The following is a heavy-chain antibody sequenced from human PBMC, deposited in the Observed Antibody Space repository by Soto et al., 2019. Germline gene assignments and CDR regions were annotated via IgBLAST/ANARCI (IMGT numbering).Heavy chain of an antibody. CDR1: VASISISIYY. D-gene: IGHD3-10*01. CDR2: IYYSGST. Sequence: PSKTLSLTCTFSVASISISIYYWVWFRQPPGKGLEWIGSIYYSGSTYYNPSLRIRVTISLDTPKNHFSLKLTSVTAAATAFYYCARQGTMVRDQGGRDNMDVWGKGTTVNVPS. CDR3: ARQGTMVRDQGGRDNMDV. V-gene: IGHV4-39*01. J-gene: IGHJ6*03.